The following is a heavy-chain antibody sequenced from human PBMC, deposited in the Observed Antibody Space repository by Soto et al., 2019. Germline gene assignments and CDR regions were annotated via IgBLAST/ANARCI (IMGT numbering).Heavy chain of an antibody. D-gene: IGHD3-10*01. Sequence: QVQLVQSGAEVKKPGASVKVSCKVSGYTLTELSIHWVRQAPGKGLEWMGGFDPEQGKIIYAQKFLGRVSMTEDTSTDTAYMELSSLRSVDTALYYCVTTYLVEAFDIWGQGTMVSVSS. CDR3: VTTYLVEAFDI. J-gene: IGHJ3*02. V-gene: IGHV1-24*01. CDR1: GYTLTELS. CDR2: FDPEQGKI.